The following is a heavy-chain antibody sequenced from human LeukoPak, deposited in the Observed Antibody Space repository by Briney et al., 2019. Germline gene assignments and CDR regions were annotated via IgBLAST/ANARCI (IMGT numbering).Heavy chain of an antibody. CDR3: AEGVTDIGDY. CDR1: GFTISSYD. J-gene: IGHJ4*02. D-gene: IGHD2-21*02. Sequence: GGSLTLSCAASGFTISSYDMSWVRQAPGKGLEWVWAISDSGGSTYYADSVSRLFTTTRANTKHSLFMQMNSPRAETAAVYYWAEGVTDIGDYCGQGTLVTVSS. CDR2: ISDSGGST. V-gene: IGHV3-23*01.